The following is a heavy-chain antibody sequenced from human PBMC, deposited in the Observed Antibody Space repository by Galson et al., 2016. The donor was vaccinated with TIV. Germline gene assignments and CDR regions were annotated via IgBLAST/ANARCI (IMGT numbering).Heavy chain of an antibody. CDR3: ARWADSGSYYDYFQH. CDR2: IYYSGST. D-gene: IGHD1-26*01. Sequence: TLSLTCNVSGGSISNAGYFWSWIRLHPGKGLEWIRNIYYSGSTYYNPSLKSRVTMSVDKSQNQFSLNLRSVTAADTAVYYCARWADSGSYYDYFQHWGQGTLVTVSS. CDR1: GGSISNAGYF. J-gene: IGHJ1*01. V-gene: IGHV4-31*03.